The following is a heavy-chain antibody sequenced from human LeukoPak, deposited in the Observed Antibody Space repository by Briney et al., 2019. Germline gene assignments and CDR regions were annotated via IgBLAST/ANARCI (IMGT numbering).Heavy chain of an antibody. V-gene: IGHV3-11*04. Sequence: PGGSLRLSCAASGFTFSDYCVSWIRLAPGKGLEWVSYISSSGSTIYYADSVKGRFTISRDNAKNSLYLQMSSLRAEDTAVYYCAELGITMIGGVWGKGTTVTISS. J-gene: IGHJ6*04. D-gene: IGHD3-10*02. CDR2: ISSSGSTI. CDR1: GFTFSDYC. CDR3: AELGITMIGGV.